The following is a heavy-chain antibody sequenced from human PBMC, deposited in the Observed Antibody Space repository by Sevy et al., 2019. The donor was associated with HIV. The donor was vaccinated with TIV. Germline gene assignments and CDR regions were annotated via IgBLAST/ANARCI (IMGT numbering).Heavy chain of an antibody. J-gene: IGHJ4*02. CDR3: ARGNPYYYGSGSYYNVPGKGARRYYFDY. D-gene: IGHD3-10*01. Sequence: SETLSLTCAVYGGSFSGYYWSWIRQPPGKGLEWIGEINHSGSTNYNPSLKSRVTISVDTSKNQFSLKLSSVTAADTAVYYCARGNPYYYGSGSYYNVPGKGARRYYFDYWGQGTLVTVSS. CDR1: GGSFSGYY. V-gene: IGHV4-34*01. CDR2: INHSGST.